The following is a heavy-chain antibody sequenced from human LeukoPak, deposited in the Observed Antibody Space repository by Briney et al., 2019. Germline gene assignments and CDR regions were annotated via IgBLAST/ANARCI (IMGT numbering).Heavy chain of an antibody. D-gene: IGHD3-22*01. CDR2: INHSGST. Sequence: SETLSLTCAVYGVSFSGYYWSWIRQPPGKGLEWIGEINHSGSTNYNPSLKSRVTISVDTSKNQFSLKLSSVTAADTAVYYCARGPSYYDSSGYRYYYYGMDVWGQGTTVTVSS. V-gene: IGHV4-34*01. CDR1: GVSFSGYY. J-gene: IGHJ6*02. CDR3: ARGPSYYDSSGYRYYYYGMDV.